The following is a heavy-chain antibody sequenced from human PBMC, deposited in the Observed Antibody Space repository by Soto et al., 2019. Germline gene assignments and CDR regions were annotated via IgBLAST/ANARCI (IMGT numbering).Heavy chain of an antibody. CDR2: IIGSGGST. D-gene: IGHD3-22*01. Sequence: GGSRLSCAASGFTFSSYAMSWVRQAPGKGLEWVSAIIGSGGSTYYADSVKGRFTISRDNSKNTLYLQMNSLRAEDTAVYYCAKRQGDYYDSSGYSDYWGQGTLVTVSS. CDR1: GFTFSSYA. V-gene: IGHV3-23*01. J-gene: IGHJ4*02. CDR3: AKRQGDYYDSSGYSDY.